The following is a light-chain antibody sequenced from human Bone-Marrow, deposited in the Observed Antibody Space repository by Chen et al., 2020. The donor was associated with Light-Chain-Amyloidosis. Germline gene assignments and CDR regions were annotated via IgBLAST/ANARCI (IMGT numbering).Light chain of an antibody. CDR3: SSFTSSGTLI. Sequence: QSALTQPASVSGSPGPSITISCSGSSSDVGGFNYVSWYQQHPGKAPKLVICDVSNRPSGISDRFSGSKSGNTASLTISGLQAEDEADYYCSSFTSSGTLIFGGGTKLTVL. J-gene: IGLJ2*01. CDR2: DVS. V-gene: IGLV2-14*03. CDR1: SSDVGGFNY.